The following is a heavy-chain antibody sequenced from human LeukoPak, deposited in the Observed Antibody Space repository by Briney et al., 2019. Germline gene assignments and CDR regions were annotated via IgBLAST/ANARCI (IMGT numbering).Heavy chain of an antibody. CDR3: ARVGQWLAGDAFDI. Sequence: PGGSLRLSCAASGFTFSSYDMTWVRQAPGRGLEWVSSIRPSGDNTYYGDSVKGRFTISRDNAKNSLYLQMNSLRAEDTAVYYCARVGQWLAGDAFDIWGQGTMVTVSS. J-gene: IGHJ3*02. CDR2: IRPSGDNT. V-gene: IGHV3-21*01. CDR1: GFTFSSYD. D-gene: IGHD6-19*01.